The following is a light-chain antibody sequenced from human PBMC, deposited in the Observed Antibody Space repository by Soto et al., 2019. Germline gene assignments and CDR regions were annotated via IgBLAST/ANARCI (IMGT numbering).Light chain of an antibody. V-gene: IGLV2-14*01. Sequence: QSALTQPASVSGSPGQSITISCTGSSSDVGGYNHVSWYQQHPGKAPKLMIYEVSNRPSGVSNRFSGSKSGNTASLTISGLQAEDEADYYCAAWDDSLNGRHVFGTGTKLTVL. J-gene: IGLJ1*01. CDR3: AAWDDSLNGRHV. CDR1: SSDVGGYNH. CDR2: EVS.